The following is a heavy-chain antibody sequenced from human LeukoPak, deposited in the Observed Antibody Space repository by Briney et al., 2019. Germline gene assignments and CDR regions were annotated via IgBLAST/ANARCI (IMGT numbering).Heavy chain of an antibody. J-gene: IGHJ4*02. D-gene: IGHD5-12*01. Sequence: SETLSLTCTVSGGSISSYYWSWIRQPPGKGLEWIGYIYYSGSTNYNPSLKSRVTISVDTSKNQFSLKLSSVTAADTAVYYCARDPRQWLPRGYFDYWGQGTLVTVSS. CDR1: GGSISSYY. V-gene: IGHV4-59*12. CDR2: IYYSGST. CDR3: ARDPRQWLPRGYFDY.